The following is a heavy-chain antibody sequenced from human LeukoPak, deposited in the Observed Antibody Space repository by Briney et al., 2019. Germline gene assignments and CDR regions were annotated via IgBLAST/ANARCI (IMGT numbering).Heavy chain of an antibody. CDR2: ISGSGGST. CDR1: GFTFSSYA. D-gene: IGHD3-9*01. V-gene: IGHV3-23*01. CDR3: AKGDDILTGYYLYYYYGMDV. J-gene: IGHJ6*02. Sequence: PGGSLRLSCAASGFTFSSYAMSWVRQAPGKGVEWVSAISGSGGSTYYADSVKGRFTISRDNSKNTLYLQMNSLRAEDTAVYYCAKGDDILTGYYLYYYYGMDVWGQGTTVTVSS.